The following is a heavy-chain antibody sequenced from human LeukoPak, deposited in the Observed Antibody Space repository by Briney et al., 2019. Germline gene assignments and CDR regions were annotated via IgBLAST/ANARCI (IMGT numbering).Heavy chain of an antibody. V-gene: IGHV3-30*18. CDR1: EFTFRSYD. D-gene: IGHD6-6*01. CDR3: AKDFSSSSKRWFDP. J-gene: IGHJ5*02. Sequence: GRSLRLSCVASEFTFRSYDMHWVRQAPGKGLEWVAVISYDGSNKDYADSVKGRFTISRDNTKNTLYLQMNSLRAEDTAVYYCAKDFSSSSKRWFDPWGQGTLVTVSS. CDR2: ISYDGSNK.